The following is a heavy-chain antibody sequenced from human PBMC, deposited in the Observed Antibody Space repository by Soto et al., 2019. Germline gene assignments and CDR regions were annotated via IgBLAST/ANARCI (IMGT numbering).Heavy chain of an antibody. CDR2: ISAYNGNT. V-gene: IGHV1-18*01. J-gene: IGHJ3*02. CDR3: VYYYDSSGWRRDAFDI. Sequence: QVQLVQSGAEVKKPGASVKVSCKASGYTFTSYVISWVRQAPGQGLEWMGWISAYNGNTNYAQKLQGRVTWTTDTSTSSAYMELRSLSSDDTAVYYCVYYYDSSGWRRDAFDIWGQVTMVTVSS. CDR1: GYTFTSYV. D-gene: IGHD3-22*01.